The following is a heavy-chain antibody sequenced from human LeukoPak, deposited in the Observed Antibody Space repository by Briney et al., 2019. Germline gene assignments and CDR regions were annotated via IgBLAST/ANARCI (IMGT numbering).Heavy chain of an antibody. CDR2: IYYSGST. V-gene: IGHV4-59*08. J-gene: IGHJ4*02. Sequence: SETLSLTCTASGDSISSYYWSWIRQPPGKGLEWIGYIYYSGSTNYNPSLKSRVTISVDTSKNQFSLKLSSVTAADTAVYYCARLNTAMGIIDYWGQGTLVTVSS. CDR3: ARLNTAMGIIDY. CDR1: GDSISSYY. D-gene: IGHD5-18*01.